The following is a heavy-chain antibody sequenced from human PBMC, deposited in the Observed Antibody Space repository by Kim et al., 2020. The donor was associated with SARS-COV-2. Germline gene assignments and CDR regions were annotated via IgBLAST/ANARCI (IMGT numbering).Heavy chain of an antibody. V-gene: IGHV3-30*18. CDR2: ISYDGSNK. CDR3: AKDFDDNFDY. Sequence: GGSLRLSCAASGFTFSSYGMHWVRQAPGKGLEWVAVISYDGSNKYYADSVKGRFTISRDNSKNTLYLQMNSLRTEDTAVYYCAKDFDDNFDYWGQGTLVTVSS. CDR1: GFTFSSYG. D-gene: IGHD3-22*01. J-gene: IGHJ4*02.